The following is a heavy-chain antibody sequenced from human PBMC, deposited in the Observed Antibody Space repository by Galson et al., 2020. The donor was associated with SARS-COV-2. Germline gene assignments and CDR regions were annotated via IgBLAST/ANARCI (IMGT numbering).Heavy chain of an antibody. D-gene: IGHD5-12*01. CDR3: ARDHGGYMGY. CDR1: GGSFSGYY. CDR2: INHSGST. J-gene: IGHJ4*02. V-gene: IGHV4-34*01. Sequence: SETLSLTCAVYGGSFSGYYWSWIRQPPGKGLEWIGEINHSGSTNYNPSLKSRVTISVDTSKNQFSLKLSSVTAADTAVYYCARDHGGYMGYWGQGTLVTVSS.